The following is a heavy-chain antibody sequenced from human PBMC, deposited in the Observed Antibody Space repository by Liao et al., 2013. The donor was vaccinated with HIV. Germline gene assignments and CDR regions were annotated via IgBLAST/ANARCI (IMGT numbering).Heavy chain of an antibody. CDR1: GGSISRSTYY. V-gene: IGHV4-39*07. D-gene: IGHD1-14*01. CDR2: MFYSGST. Sequence: QLQLQESGPGLVKPSETLPLTCTVSGGSISRSTYYWGWVRQPPGKGLEWIGSMFYSGSTYYNPSLKSRVTISVDTSKNQFSLKLSSVTAADTAVYYCARGGNFGYYYYYYMDVWGKGTTVTVSS. J-gene: IGHJ6*03. CDR3: ARGGNFGYYYYYYMDV.